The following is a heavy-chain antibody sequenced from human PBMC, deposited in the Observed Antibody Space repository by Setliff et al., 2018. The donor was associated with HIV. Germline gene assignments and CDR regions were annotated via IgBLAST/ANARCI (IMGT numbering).Heavy chain of an antibody. CDR1: DGSVSNQY. J-gene: IGHJ2*01. Sequence: PSETLSLTCIVSDGSVSNQYWSWIRQTAGKGLEWIGRIYATGSTNYNPSLKGRVTMSVDTSKNQFFLTLNSLTAADTAIYYCARGTSAASYWHFDLWGRGIMVTVSS. D-gene: IGHD3-16*01. V-gene: IGHV4-4*07. CDR3: ARGTSAASYWHFDL. CDR2: IYATGST.